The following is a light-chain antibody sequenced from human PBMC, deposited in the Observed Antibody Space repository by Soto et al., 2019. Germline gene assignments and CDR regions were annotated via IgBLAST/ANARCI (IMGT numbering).Light chain of an antibody. CDR2: GNS. Sequence: QSVLTQPPSVSGAPGQRVTISCTGSSSNIGAGYDVHWYQQLPGTAPKLLIYGNSNRPSGVPDRFSGSKSGTSASLAITGLQAEDEADYHCQSYDSSLSGSVFGGGTKVTV. CDR3: QSYDSSLSGSV. J-gene: IGLJ2*01. CDR1: SSNIGAGYD. V-gene: IGLV1-40*01.